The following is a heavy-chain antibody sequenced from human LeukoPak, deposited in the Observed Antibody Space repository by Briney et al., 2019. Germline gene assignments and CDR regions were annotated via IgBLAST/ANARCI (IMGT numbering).Heavy chain of an antibody. V-gene: IGHV1-2*02. CDR1: GYTFTNYG. CDR2: INPNSGGT. CDR3: ASQGELRDAFDI. Sequence: ASVKVSCKTSGYTFTNYGMNWMRQAPGQGLEWMGWINPNSGGTNYAQKFQGRVTMTRDTSISTAYMELSRLRSDDTAVYYCASQGELRDAFDIWGQGTMVTVSS. D-gene: IGHD1-7*01. J-gene: IGHJ3*02.